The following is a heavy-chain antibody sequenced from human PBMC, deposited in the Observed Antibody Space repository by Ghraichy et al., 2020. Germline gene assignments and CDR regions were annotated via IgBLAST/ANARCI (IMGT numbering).Heavy chain of an antibody. J-gene: IGHJ3*02. CDR3: ARVYCSSTSCYDDAFDI. Sequence: SETLSLTCTVSGGSISSYYWSWIRQPPGKGLEWIGYVYYRGSTNYNPSLKSRVTISVGTSRNQFSLKLSSATAADTAVYYCARVYCSSTSCYDDAFDIWGQGTMVSLSS. V-gene: IGHV4-59*01. D-gene: IGHD2-2*01. CDR2: VYYRGST. CDR1: GGSISSYY.